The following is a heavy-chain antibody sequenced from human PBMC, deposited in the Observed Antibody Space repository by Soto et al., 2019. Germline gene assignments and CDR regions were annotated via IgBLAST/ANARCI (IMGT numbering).Heavy chain of an antibody. CDR1: GYTFTSYD. D-gene: IGHD3-10*01. Sequence: QVQLVQSGAEVKKPGASVKVSCKASGYTFTSYDIKWVRQAPGQGLEWMGWMNPNSGNTGYAQKFQGRVTMTRNTSITTAYMELSSLRSEDTAVYYCARGDSMVRDFDDWGQGTLVTVSS. J-gene: IGHJ4*02. V-gene: IGHV1-8*01. CDR2: MNPNSGNT. CDR3: ARGDSMVRDFDD.